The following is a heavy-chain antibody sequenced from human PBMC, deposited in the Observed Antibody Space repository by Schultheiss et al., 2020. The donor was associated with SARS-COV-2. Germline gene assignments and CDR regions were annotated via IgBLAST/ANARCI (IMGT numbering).Heavy chain of an antibody. CDR1: GFTFSSYG. CDR2: ISGSGGST. D-gene: IGHD4-17*01. Sequence: GGSLRLSCAASGFTFSSYGMHWVRQAPGKGLEWVSAISGSGGSTYYADSVKGRFTISRDNSKNTLYLQMNSLRAEDTAVYYCAKDQIGAVTDYWGQGTLVTVSS. J-gene: IGHJ4*02. V-gene: IGHV3-23*01. CDR3: AKDQIGAVTDY.